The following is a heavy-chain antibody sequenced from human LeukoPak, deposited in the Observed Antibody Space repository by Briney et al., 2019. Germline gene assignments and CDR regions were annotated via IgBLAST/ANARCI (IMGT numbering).Heavy chain of an antibody. V-gene: IGHV1-18*01. D-gene: IGHD3-16*01. Sequence: ASVKVSCKASGYTFTSYGISWVRQAPGQGLEWMGWISAYNGNTNYAQKLQGRVTMTRNTSISTAYMELSSLRSEDTAVYYCARGSYGTFDYWGQGTLVTVSS. CDR1: GYTFTSYG. CDR3: ARGSYGTFDY. J-gene: IGHJ4*02. CDR2: ISAYNGNT.